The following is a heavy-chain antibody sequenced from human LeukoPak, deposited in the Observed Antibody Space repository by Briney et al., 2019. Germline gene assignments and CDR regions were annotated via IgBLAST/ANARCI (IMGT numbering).Heavy chain of an antibody. CDR3: ASSAASPHYYYYYYMDV. CDR2: INPNSGGT. V-gene: IGHV1-2*02. D-gene: IGHD6-13*01. CDR1: GYTFTGYY. Sequence: ASVKVSCKASGYTFTGYYMHWVRQAPGQGLEWMGWINPNSGGTNYAQKFQGRVTMTRDTSISTAYMELSRLRSDDTAVYYCASSAASPHYYYYYYMDVWGKGTTVTVSS. J-gene: IGHJ6*03.